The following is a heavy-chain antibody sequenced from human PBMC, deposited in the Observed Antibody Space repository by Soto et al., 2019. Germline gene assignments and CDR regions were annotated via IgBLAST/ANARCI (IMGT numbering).Heavy chain of an antibody. J-gene: IGHJ6*01. V-gene: IGHV1-69*13. CDR2: IIPIFGTA. Sequence: SVKVSCKDSGGTSRNYVISWVRQAPGQGLEWMGGIIPIFGTANYAQKFQGRVTITADESTSTAYMELSSLRSEDTAVYYCARDRVLRFLEWLFWRTGMDVWGQGTTVTVSS. CDR1: GGTSRNYV. D-gene: IGHD3-3*01. CDR3: ARDRVLRFLEWLFWRTGMDV.